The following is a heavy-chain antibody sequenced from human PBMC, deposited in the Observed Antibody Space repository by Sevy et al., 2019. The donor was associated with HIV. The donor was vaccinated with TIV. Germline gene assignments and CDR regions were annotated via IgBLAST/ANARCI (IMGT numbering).Heavy chain of an antibody. CDR2: IKEDGSQI. V-gene: IGHV3-7*03. J-gene: IGHJ4*02. CDR3: ARYFTSGGANYFDY. Sequence: GGSLRLSCTASGFTLRNFWMSWVRQAPEKGLEWAATIKEDGSQIYYVDSVKGRFFISRDNAKDSLYLQMNSLRAEDTALYYCARYFTSGGANYFDYWGQGTLVTVSS. CDR1: GFTLRNFW. D-gene: IGHD2-8*01.